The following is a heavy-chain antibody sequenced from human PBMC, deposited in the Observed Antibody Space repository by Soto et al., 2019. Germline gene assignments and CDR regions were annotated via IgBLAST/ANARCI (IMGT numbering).Heavy chain of an antibody. J-gene: IGHJ3*02. D-gene: IGHD2-2*01. CDR1: GYTFTSYD. V-gene: IGHV1-8*01. CDR3: ARVRSSTITLLDDAFDI. Sequence: ASVKVSCKASGYTFTSYDINWVRQATGQGLEWMGWMNPNSGNTGYAQKFQGRVTMTRNTSISTAYMELSSLRSEDTAVYYCARVRSSTITLLDDAFDIWGQGTMVTVSS. CDR2: MNPNSGNT.